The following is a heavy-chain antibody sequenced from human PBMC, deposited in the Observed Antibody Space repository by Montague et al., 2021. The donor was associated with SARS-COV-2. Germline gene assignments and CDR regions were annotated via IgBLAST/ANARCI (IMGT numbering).Heavy chain of an antibody. J-gene: IGHJ4*02. V-gene: IGHV3-7*01. D-gene: IGHD6-13*01. Sequence: SLRLSCAAFGFRSTSNWMTWVRQAPGKGLEWVAHIKQDGSEKNYADSVKGRFTISRDNAKNSIFLQMNDLRAEDSAIYYCAKDDDYTSSCHYWGQGTLVTVSS. CDR1: GFRSTSNW. CDR2: IKQDGSEK. CDR3: AKDDDYTSSCHY.